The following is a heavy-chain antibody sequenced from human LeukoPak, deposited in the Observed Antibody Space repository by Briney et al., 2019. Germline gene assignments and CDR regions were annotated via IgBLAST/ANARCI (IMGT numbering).Heavy chain of an antibody. V-gene: IGHV3-48*04. D-gene: IGHD3-3*01. Sequence: GGSLRLSCEFSGIIFSTYAMNWVRQAPGKGLEWISYISGSSSGSTSITQYADSVKGRFTISRDNAKNSLHLQMDSLSAEDTAAYYCARDFWSGYYTEDWGQGALVIVSS. CDR2: ISGSSSGSTSIT. CDR1: GIIFSTYA. J-gene: IGHJ4*02. CDR3: ARDFWSGYYTED.